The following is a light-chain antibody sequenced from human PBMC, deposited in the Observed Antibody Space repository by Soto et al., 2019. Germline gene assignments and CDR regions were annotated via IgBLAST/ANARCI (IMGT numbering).Light chain of an antibody. J-gene: IGLJ1*01. CDR1: SSDVGGYNY. CDR3: SSYTSSSTQV. Sequence: QSALTQPASVSGSPGQSITISCTGTSSDVGGYNYVSWYQQHPGKAPKLMIYEVSYRPSGVSNRLSGSKSGNTASLTISGLQAEDEADYYCSSYTSSSTQVFGTGTKVTVL. CDR2: EVS. V-gene: IGLV2-14*01.